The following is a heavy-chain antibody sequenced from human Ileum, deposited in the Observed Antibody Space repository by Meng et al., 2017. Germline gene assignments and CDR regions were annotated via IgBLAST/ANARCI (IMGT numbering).Heavy chain of an antibody. J-gene: IGHJ4*02. CDR3: AKYCGGAGFRNFNY. CDR1: RFTFSSNS. D-gene: IGHD2-21*01. CDR2: IGGDSGGI. V-gene: IGHV3-23*01. Sequence: GESLKISCAASRFTFSSNSMAWVRQAPGKGLEWVSVIGGDSGGIHYGDSVKGRFTISRENSKRTLYLEMNSLGAEDTAVYYCAKYCGGAGFRNFNYWGQGTLVTVSS.